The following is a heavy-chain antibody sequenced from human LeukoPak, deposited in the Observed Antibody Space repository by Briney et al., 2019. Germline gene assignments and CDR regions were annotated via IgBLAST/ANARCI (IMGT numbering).Heavy chain of an antibody. Sequence: GGSLRLSCAASGFTFSNAWMSWVRQAPGKGLEWVGRIKSKTDGGTTDYAAPVKGRFTISRDDSKNTLYLQMNSLKTEDTAVYYCTTLTRGYSYGVVDYWGQRTLVTVSS. V-gene: IGHV3-15*01. J-gene: IGHJ4*02. CDR1: GFTFSNAW. CDR2: IKSKTDGGTT. D-gene: IGHD5-18*01. CDR3: TTLTRGYSYGVVDY.